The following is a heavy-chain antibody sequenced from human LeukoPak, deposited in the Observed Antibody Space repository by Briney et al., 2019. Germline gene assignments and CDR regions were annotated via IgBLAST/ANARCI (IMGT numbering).Heavy chain of an antibody. CDR1: GGSFSGYY. J-gene: IGHJ4*02. V-gene: IGHV4-59*10. Sequence: SETLSLTCAVYGGSFSGYYWSWIRQPAGNGLEWIGRIYTSGSTNYNPSLKSRVTMSVDTSKNQFSLKLSSVTAADTAVYYCASAAVDYYNYWGQGTLVTVSS. CDR3: ASAAVDYYNY. D-gene: IGHD3-22*01. CDR2: IYTSGST.